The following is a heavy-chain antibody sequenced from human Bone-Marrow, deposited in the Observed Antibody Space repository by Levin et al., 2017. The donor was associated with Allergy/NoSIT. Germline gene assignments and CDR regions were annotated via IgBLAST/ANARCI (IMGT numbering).Heavy chain of an antibody. V-gene: IGHV3-30*18. J-gene: IGHJ6*03. D-gene: IGHD3-9*01. CDR1: GFTFSSYG. CDR3: AKASPRTIYDILPIYYYYYYMDV. Sequence: GGSLRLSCAASGFTFSSYGMHWVRQAPGKGLEWVAVISYDGSNKYYADSVKGRFTISRDNSKNTLYLQMNSLRAEDTAVYYCAKASPRTIYDILPIYYYYYYMDVWGKGTTVTVSS. CDR2: ISYDGSNK.